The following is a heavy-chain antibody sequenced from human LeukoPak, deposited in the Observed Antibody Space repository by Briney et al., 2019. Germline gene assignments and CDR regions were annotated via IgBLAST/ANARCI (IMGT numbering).Heavy chain of an antibody. J-gene: IGHJ4*02. D-gene: IGHD2-2*01. V-gene: IGHV3-48*02. CDR3: ARSHDDTSLFDQ. CDR1: GFTFSRYA. CDR2: IRSGSSTI. Sequence: GGSLRLSCAASGFTFSRYAMNWVRQTPGKGLEWLSYIRSGSSTIRYADSVKGRFTISRDNGKNSLYLQMDSLRDDDTAVYYCARSHDDTSLFDQWGQGTLVTVSS.